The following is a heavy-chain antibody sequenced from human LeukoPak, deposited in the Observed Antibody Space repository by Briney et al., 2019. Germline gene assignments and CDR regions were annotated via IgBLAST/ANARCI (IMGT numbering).Heavy chain of an antibody. D-gene: IGHD3-3*01. CDR2: INAGNGNT. V-gene: IGHV1-3*01. Sequence: ASVKVSCKASGYTFTSYAMHWVRQAPGQRLEWMGWINAGNGNTKYSQKFQGRVTITRDTSASTAYMELSSLRSEDTAVYYCARGIRRITIFGVARDAFDIWGQGTMVTVSS. CDR1: GYTFTSYA. CDR3: ARGIRRITIFGVARDAFDI. J-gene: IGHJ3*02.